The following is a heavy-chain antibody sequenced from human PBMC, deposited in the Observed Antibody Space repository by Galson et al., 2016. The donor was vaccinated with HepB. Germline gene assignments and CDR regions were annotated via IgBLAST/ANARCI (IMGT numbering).Heavy chain of an antibody. CDR1: GFAVSSIH. CDR3: ARDLGNTYDY. CDR2: LFPDTVT. J-gene: IGHJ4*02. Sequence: SLRLSCAASGFAVSSIHMSWVRQAPGQGLEWVSALFPDTVTNYADSVKGRFTVSRDHSTNTLFLQMNSLRAEDTAVYYCARDLGNTYDYWGRGTLVTVSS. V-gene: IGHV3-53*01. D-gene: IGHD3-16*01.